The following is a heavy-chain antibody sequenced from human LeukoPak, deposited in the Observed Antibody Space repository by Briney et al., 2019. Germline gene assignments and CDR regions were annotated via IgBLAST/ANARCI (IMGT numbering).Heavy chain of an antibody. CDR1: GFTVSSNY. CDR3: ARGLCSGGSCYSDRPAYNWFDP. CDR2: IYSGGST. Sequence: QPGGSLRLSCAASGFTVSSNYMSWVRQAPGKGLEWVSVIYSGGSTHYADSVKGRFTISRDNSKNTLYLQMNSLRAEDTAVYYCARGLCSGGSCYSDRPAYNWFDPWGQGTLVTVSS. J-gene: IGHJ5*02. D-gene: IGHD2-15*01. V-gene: IGHV3-53*01.